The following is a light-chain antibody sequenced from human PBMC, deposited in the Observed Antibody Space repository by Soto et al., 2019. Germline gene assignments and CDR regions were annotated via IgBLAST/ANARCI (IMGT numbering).Light chain of an antibody. CDR2: AAS. CDR3: KRYNSYPLT. J-gene: IGKJ4*01. Sequence: DIQLTQSPSFLSASVGDRVTITCRASQGISSYLAWYQQKPGKAPKLLIYAASTLQSGVPSRFSGSGSGTEFTLTISSLQPEDCATYSCKRYNSYPLTVGGGTKVDIK. V-gene: IGKV1-9*01. CDR1: QGISSY.